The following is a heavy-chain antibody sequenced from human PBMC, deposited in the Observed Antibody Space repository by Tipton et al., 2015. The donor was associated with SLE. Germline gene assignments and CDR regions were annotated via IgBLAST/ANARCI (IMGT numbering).Heavy chain of an antibody. CDR2: ISDSGST. D-gene: IGHD6-13*01. CDR3: ARDGGQRVISGTYDFYYYGLDV. V-gene: IGHV4-59*11. Sequence: TLSLTCTVSGGSIGGHYWSWIRQSPGKGLEWIGYISDSGSTNYNPSLESRVTILLDTSKNQFSLNLRSVTAADTAVYYCARDGGQRVISGTYDFYYYGLDVWGQGTTVTVSS. J-gene: IGHJ6*02. CDR1: GGSIGGHY.